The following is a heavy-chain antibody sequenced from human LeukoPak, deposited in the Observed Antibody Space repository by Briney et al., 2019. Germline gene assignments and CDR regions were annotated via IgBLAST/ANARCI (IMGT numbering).Heavy chain of an antibody. Sequence: ASVKVSCKASGYTFTSYGISWVRQAPGQGLEWMGWISAYNGNTNYAQKLQGRVTMTTDTSTSTAYMELRSLRSDDTAVYYCARDTRQAYSYGTLNFDYWGQGTLVTVSS. J-gene: IGHJ4*02. CDR3: ARDTRQAYSYGTLNFDY. D-gene: IGHD5-18*01. V-gene: IGHV1-18*01. CDR1: GYTFTSYG. CDR2: ISAYNGNT.